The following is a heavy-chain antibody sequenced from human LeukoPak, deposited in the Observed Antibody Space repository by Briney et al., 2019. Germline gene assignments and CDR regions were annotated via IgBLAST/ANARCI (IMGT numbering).Heavy chain of an antibody. CDR3: AKGGASSSWSPLDY. V-gene: IGHV3-43*01. CDR2: ISWDGGST. CDR1: GFTFDDYT. D-gene: IGHD6-13*01. J-gene: IGHJ4*02. Sequence: GGSLRLACAASGFTFDDYTMHWVRQAPGKGLEWVSLISWDGGSTYYADSVKGRFTISRDNSKNSLYLQMNSLRTEDTALYYCAKGGASSSWSPLDYWGQGTLVTVSS.